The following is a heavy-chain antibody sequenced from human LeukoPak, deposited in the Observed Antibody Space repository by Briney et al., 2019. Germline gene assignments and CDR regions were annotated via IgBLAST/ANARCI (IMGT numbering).Heavy chain of an antibody. Sequence: PGGSLRLSCVASGFDFSSYAMSWVRQAPGKGLEWVSAISGSGGSTYYADSVKGRFTISRDNSKNTLYLQMNSLRAEDTAVYYCAMGYDFWSGPPPDYWGQGTLVTVSS. D-gene: IGHD3-3*01. CDR3: AMGYDFWSGPPPDY. CDR1: GFDFSSYA. V-gene: IGHV3-23*01. J-gene: IGHJ4*02. CDR2: ISGSGGST.